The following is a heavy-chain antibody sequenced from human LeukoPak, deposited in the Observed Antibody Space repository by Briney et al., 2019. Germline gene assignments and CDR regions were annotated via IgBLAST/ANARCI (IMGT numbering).Heavy chain of an antibody. D-gene: IGHD2-2*01. CDR3: ARGPTQQYQLLVWFDP. CDR1: GGTFSSYA. CDR2: IIPIFGTA. V-gene: IGHV1-69*01. Sequence: GSSVKVSXKASGGTFSSYAISWVRQAPGQGLEWMGGIIPIFGTANYAQKFQGRVTITADESTSTAYMELSSLRSEDTAVYYCARGPTQQYQLLVWFDPWGQGTLVTVSS. J-gene: IGHJ5*02.